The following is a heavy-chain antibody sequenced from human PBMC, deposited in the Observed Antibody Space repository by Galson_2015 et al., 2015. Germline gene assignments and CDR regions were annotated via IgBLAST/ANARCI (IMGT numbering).Heavy chain of an antibody. J-gene: IGHJ4*02. CDR3: TKDCRSTTCYSDS. CDR1: GGTLRSYA. V-gene: IGHV1-69*13. Sequence: SVKVSCKASGGTLRSYAFSWVRQAPGQRLEWMGGIIPIFGTEYYAQNFQGRLMITADEFTTTVYMELRSLRSEDMAIYYCTKDCRSTTCYSDSWGQGTLVTVSS. CDR2: IIPIFGTE. D-gene: IGHD2-2*01.